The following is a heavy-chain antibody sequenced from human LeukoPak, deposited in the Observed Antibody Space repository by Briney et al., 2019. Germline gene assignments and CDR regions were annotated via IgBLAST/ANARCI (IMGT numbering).Heavy chain of an antibody. CDR3: ARGYSGLGY. D-gene: IGHD5-12*01. Sequence: GSLRLSCAASGFTFSSYSMNWVRQAPGMGLEWVSYISTSSSTIYYADSVKGRFTISRDNAKNSLYLQMNSLRAEDTAVYYCARGYSGLGYWGQGTLVTVSS. CDR1: GFTFSSYS. J-gene: IGHJ4*02. CDR2: ISTSSSTI. V-gene: IGHV3-48*01.